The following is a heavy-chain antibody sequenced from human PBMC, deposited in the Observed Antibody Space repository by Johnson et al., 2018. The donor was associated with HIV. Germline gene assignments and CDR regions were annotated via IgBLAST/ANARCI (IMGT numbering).Heavy chain of an antibody. CDR1: GFTFDDYA. CDR3: GRDQGAGAFDI. Sequence: VQLVESGGGLVQPGRSLRLSCAASGFTFDDYAMHWVRQVPGKGLEWVSGISWNSGNIGYADSVKGRFTISRDNAKNSLYLQMNSLRAEDTGVYYCGRDQGAGAFDIWGQGTMVTVSS. CDR2: ISWNSGNI. D-gene: IGHD1-26*01. V-gene: IGHV3-9*01. J-gene: IGHJ3*02.